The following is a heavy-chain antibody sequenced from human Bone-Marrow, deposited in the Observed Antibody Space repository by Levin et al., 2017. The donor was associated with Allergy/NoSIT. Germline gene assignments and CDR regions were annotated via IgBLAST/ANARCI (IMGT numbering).Heavy chain of an antibody. V-gene: IGHV3-30*18. CDR1: GSTLTSYA. CDR2: ISNDGSYK. CDR3: ANSSPPPHDAFDI. Sequence: GGSLILSCAASGSTLTSYAMHWVRQAPGKGLEWVAVISNDGSYKDYADSVKGRFTSSRDNSKKTVYLQMNSLRPEDTAVYYCANSSPPPHDAFDIWGQGTMVTVSS. D-gene: IGHD2-2*01. J-gene: IGHJ3*02.